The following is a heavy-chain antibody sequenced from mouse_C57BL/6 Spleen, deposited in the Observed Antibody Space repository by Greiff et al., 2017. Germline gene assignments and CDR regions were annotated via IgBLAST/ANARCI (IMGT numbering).Heavy chain of an antibody. CDR2: IHPGSGST. Sequence: QVQLQQPGAELVKPGASVKMSCKASGYTFTSYWITWVKQRPGQGLEWIGVIHPGSGSTNYNEKFKSKATLTVDTSSSTAYMQLSSLTSEDSAVYYCARSVYYYGSSWGAMDYWGQGTSVTVSS. V-gene: IGHV1-55*01. J-gene: IGHJ4*01. D-gene: IGHD1-1*01. CDR3: ARSVYYYGSSWGAMDY. CDR1: GYTFTSYW.